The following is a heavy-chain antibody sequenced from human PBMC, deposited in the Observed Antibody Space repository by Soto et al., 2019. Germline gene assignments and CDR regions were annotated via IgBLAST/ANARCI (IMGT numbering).Heavy chain of an antibody. D-gene: IGHD6-19*01. J-gene: IGHJ5*02. CDR2: ISWNSGSI. Sequence: GGSLRLSCAASGFTFDDYAMHWVRQAPGKGLELVSGISWNSGSIGYADSVKGRFTISRDNAKNSLYLQMNSLRAEDTALYYCAKVPLPRSSSGWYDFWFDPWGQGTLVTVSS. V-gene: IGHV3-9*01. CDR3: AKVPLPRSSSGWYDFWFDP. CDR1: GFTFDDYA.